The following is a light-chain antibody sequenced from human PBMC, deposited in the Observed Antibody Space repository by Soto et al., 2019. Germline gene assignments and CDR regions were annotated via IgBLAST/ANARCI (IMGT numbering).Light chain of an antibody. V-gene: IGLV2-14*01. J-gene: IGLJ1*01. CDR2: EVT. CDR1: RSDVGFYNY. Sequence: QSVLTQPASVSGSPGQSIAISCTGSRSDVGFYNYVSWYQQHPGKVPKLIIYEVTNRPSGVSNRFSGSKSGNTASLTISGLQAEDEADYYCCSYTTSSTRVFGSGTKVTVL. CDR3: CSYTTSSTRV.